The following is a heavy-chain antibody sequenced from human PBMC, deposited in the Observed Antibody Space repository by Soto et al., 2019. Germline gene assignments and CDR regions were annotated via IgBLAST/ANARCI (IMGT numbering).Heavy chain of an antibody. Sequence: EVQLVEAGGGLVQPGGSLRLSCAGSGFTFRDYAMSWVRQAPGKGLEWVSGISGTGDSTYYADSVKGRCTISRDNSKSPLYLHLSSLGGEDTAVYFCAKARTPTSVVVTARLDPWGQGTLVTVSS. CDR1: GFTFRDYA. CDR2: ISGTGDST. J-gene: IGHJ5*02. D-gene: IGHD2-21*02. CDR3: AKARTPTSVVVTARLDP. V-gene: IGHV3-23*04.